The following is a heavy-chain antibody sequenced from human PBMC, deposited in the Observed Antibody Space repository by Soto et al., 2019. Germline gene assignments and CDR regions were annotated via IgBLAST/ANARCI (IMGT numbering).Heavy chain of an antibody. CDR3: ARDFNCSSTSCPNWFAP. V-gene: IGHV1-69*13. D-gene: IGHD2-2*01. CDR2: IIPIFGTA. Sequence: ASVKVSCKASGGTFSSYAISWVRQAPGQGLEWMGGIIPIFGTANYAQKFQGRVTITADESTSTAYMELSSLRSEDTAVYYCARDFNCSSTSCPNWFAPWGQGTLVTVSS. CDR1: GGTFSSYA. J-gene: IGHJ5*02.